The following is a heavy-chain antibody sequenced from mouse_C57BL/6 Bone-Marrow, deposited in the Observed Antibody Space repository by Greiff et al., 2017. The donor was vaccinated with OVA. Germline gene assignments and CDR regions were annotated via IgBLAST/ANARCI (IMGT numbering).Heavy chain of an antibody. Sequence: QVQLQQPGAELVKPGASVKMSCKASGYTFTSYWITWVKQRPGQGLEWIGDIYPGSGSTNYNEKFKSKATLTVDTSSSTAYMQLSSLTSEDSAVYYSARADCGSSPYWYFDVWGTGTTVTVSS. CDR2: IYPGSGST. D-gene: IGHD1-1*01. J-gene: IGHJ1*03. CDR3: ARADCGSSPYWYFDV. V-gene: IGHV1-55*01. CDR1: GYTFTSYW.